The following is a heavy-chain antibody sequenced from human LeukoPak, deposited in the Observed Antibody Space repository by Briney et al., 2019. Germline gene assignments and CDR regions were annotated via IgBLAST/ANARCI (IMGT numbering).Heavy chain of an antibody. J-gene: IGHJ3*02. V-gene: IGHV3-30-3*01. CDR2: ISYDGSNK. CDR1: GFTFSSYA. D-gene: IGHD4-17*01. Sequence: GGSLRLSCAASGFTFSSYAMNWVRQAPGKGLEWVAVISYDGSNKYYADSVKGRFTISRDNSKNTLYLQMNSLRAEDTAVYYCARDYGADAFDIWGQGTMVTVSS. CDR3: ARDYGADAFDI.